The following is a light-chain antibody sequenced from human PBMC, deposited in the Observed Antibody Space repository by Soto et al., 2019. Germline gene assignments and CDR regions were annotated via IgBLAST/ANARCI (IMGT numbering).Light chain of an antibody. CDR2: SNN. J-gene: IGLJ3*02. Sequence: QSVLTQPPSASGTPGQRVTISCSGSSSNIGRNTVNWYQQLPGTAPKLLIYSNNQRPSGVPDRFSDSKSGTSASLAISGLQSEDEADYYCAVWDDYLNAWVFGGGTKVTVL. CDR1: SSNIGRNT. V-gene: IGLV1-44*01. CDR3: AVWDDYLNAWV.